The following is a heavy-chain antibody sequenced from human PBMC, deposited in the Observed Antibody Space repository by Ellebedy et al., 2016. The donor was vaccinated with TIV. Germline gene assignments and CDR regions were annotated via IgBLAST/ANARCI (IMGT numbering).Heavy chain of an antibody. CDR2: INPSGCSR. CDR3: ARSSFGNGYYGSINY. J-gene: IGHJ4*02. Sequence: GESLKISCASAGVSFSYYGMPWVRQAHEQGLEWMGKINPSGCSRSNAHHLQGRISMTRDTSTSTVYMELSSLRSEDTAMYYCARSSFGNGYYGSINYWGQGTLVTVSS. CDR1: GVSFSYYG. V-gene: IGHV1-46*01. D-gene: IGHD3-3*01.